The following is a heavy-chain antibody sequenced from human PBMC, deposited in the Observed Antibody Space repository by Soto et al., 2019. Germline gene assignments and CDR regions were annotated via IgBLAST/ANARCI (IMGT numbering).Heavy chain of an antibody. CDR2: IKTNADGGTT. CDR3: TTDRATVSTGFDY. J-gene: IGHJ4*02. Sequence: EVQVVESGGDLVKPGGSLRLSCEASGFTFSNAWMSWVRQAPGKGLEWVGRIKTNADGGTTDYAAPVKGRFTISRDDVRTTVYLQMSSLRTEDTAVYYCTTDRATVSTGFDYWGQGTLVTVSS. D-gene: IGHD4-17*01. V-gene: IGHV3-15*01. CDR1: GFTFSNAW.